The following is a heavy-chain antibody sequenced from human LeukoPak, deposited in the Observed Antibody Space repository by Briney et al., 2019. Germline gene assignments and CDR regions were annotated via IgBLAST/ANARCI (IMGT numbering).Heavy chain of an antibody. D-gene: IGHD4-17*01. J-gene: IGHJ6*03. Sequence: SETLSLTCTVSGGSVSSNSYYWSWIRQPPGKGLEWIGYIYDSVITNYNPSLKSRVTISVDTSKNQFSLKLSSVIAADTAVYYCARDRPTTVTTEFRYYYYYMDVWGKGATVTVSS. CDR1: GGSVSSNSYY. V-gene: IGHV4-61*01. CDR2: IYDSVIT. CDR3: ARDRPTTVTTEFRYYYYYMDV.